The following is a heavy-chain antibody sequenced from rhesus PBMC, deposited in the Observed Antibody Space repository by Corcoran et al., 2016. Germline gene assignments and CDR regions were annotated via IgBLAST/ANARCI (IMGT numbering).Heavy chain of an antibody. CDR2: INGNSGTT. CDR3: ARQEVVVTKGFDL. D-gene: IGHD3-16*01. Sequence: QAQLQASGPGLVKPSETLSLTCAVSGGPFSSYWWIWIRQPPGMGPEWIGEINGNSGTTSYNPSLESRVTISKDASKDHVSLNLKSVTAADTAVYYCARQEVVVTKGFDLWSQGILVTVSS. CDR1: GGPFSSYW. J-gene: IGHJ4*01. V-gene: IGHV4-80*01.